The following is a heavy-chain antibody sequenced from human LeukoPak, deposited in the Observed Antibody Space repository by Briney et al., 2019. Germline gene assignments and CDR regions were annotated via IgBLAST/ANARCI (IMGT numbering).Heavy chain of an antibody. D-gene: IGHD3-16*02. CDR2: IRYDGSNK. CDR1: GFTFSSYV. Sequence: PGGSLRLSCAASGFTFSSYVMHWVRQAPGKGLEWVAFIRYDGSNKYYADSVKGRFTISRDNSKNTLYLQMNSLRAEDTAVYYCAKDRDYDYVWGSYRYSLGYWGQGTLVTVSS. CDR3: AKDRDYDYVWGSYRYSLGY. V-gene: IGHV3-30*02. J-gene: IGHJ4*02.